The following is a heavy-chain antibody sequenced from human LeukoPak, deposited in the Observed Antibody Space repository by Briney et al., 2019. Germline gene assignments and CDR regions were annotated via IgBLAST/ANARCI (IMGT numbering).Heavy chain of an antibody. CDR2: INPNSGGT. D-gene: IGHD3-3*01. V-gene: IGHV1-2*06. CDR1: GYTFTSYD. CDR3: ARDKNMGDFWSGYYHAFDI. J-gene: IGHJ3*02. Sequence: ASVKVSCKASGYTFTSYDINWVRQATGQGLEWMGRINPNSGGTNYAQKFQGRVTMTRDTSISTAYMEMSRLRSDDTAVYYCARDKNMGDFWSGYYHAFDIWGQGTMVTVSS.